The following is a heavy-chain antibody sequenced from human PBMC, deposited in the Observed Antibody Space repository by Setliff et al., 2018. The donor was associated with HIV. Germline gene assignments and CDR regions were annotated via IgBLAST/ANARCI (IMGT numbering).Heavy chain of an antibody. J-gene: IGHJ6*03. CDR2: INTGNGNT. D-gene: IGHD3-10*01. CDR3: ARALRGFHGSGTQFYYYLDV. CDR1: GYTFNSYA. V-gene: IGHV1-3*04. Sequence: GASVKVSCKASGYTFNSYAMHWVRQAPGQRPEWMGWINTGNGNTRHSQKFHGRVTITRDTSVGTAYMELSSLRSEDTAVYYCARALRGFHGSGTQFYYYLDVWGKGTTVTVSS.